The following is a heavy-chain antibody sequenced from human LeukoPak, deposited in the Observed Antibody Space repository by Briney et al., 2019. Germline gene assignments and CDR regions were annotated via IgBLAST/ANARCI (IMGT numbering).Heavy chain of an antibody. V-gene: IGHV1-8*01. Sequence: ASVKVSCKASGYTFTSYDINWVRQATGQGLEWMGWMNPNSGNTGFVQKFQGRVTMTRNTSISTAYMELSSLRSDGTAVYYCARAGAKDYYDRTGYYPTDYWGQGTLVTVSS. D-gene: IGHD3-22*01. CDR1: GYTFTSYD. CDR2: MNPNSGNT. CDR3: ARAGAKDYYDRTGYYPTDY. J-gene: IGHJ4*02.